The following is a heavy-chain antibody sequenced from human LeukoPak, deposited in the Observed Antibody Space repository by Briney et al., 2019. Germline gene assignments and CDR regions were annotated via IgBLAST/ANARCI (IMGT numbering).Heavy chain of an antibody. CDR3: ARDWGGYCSSTSCYSHMDV. CDR2: ISYDGSNK. J-gene: IGHJ6*03. V-gene: IGHV3-30*03. CDR1: GFTFSSYG. D-gene: IGHD2-2*01. Sequence: PGGSLRLSCAASGFTFSSYGMHWVRQAPGKGLEWVAVISYDGSNKYYADSVKGRFTISRDNSKNTLYLQMNSLRAEDTAVYYCARDWGGYCSSTSCYSHMDVWGKGTTVTVSS.